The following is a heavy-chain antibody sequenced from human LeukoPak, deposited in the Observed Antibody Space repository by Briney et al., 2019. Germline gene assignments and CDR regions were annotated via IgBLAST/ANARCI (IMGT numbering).Heavy chain of an antibody. J-gene: IGHJ4*02. Sequence: ASVKVSCKASGYTFTSYFMHWVRQAPGQGLEWMGMINPNSGSTAYTQMLQGRVTMTRDTSTSTVYMEVSSVTSEDTAVYYCARRSASHYGFDYWGQGTLVTVSS. CDR3: ARRSASHYGFDY. CDR2: INPNSGST. V-gene: IGHV1-46*01. D-gene: IGHD3-10*01. CDR1: GYTFTSYF.